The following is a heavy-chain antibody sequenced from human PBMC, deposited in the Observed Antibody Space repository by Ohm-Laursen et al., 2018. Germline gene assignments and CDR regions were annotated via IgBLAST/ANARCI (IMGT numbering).Heavy chain of an antibody. CDR3: ARGSSSSGEYYYYYYGMDV. CDR1: GGTFSSYA. CDR2: IIPILGIA. Sequence: ASVKVSCKASGGTFSSYAISWVRQAPGQGLEWMGRIIPILGIANYAQKFQGRVTITADKSTSTAYMELSSLRSEDTAVYYCARGSSSSGEYYYYYYGMDVWGQGTTVTVSS. D-gene: IGHD6-19*01. V-gene: IGHV1-69*04. J-gene: IGHJ6*02.